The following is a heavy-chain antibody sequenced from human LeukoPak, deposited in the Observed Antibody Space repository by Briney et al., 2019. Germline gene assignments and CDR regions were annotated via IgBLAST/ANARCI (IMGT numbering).Heavy chain of an antibody. CDR1: GFTVSSNY. V-gene: IGHV3-53*01. D-gene: IGHD2-15*01. J-gene: IGHJ4*02. Sequence: GGSLRLSCAASGFTVSSNYISWVRQAPTKGLEGVSIIYSAGSTYYADSVRGRFTISRDSSKNTVCLQMNSLRAEDTAVYHCASGGMGARKFYSDPFHYWGQGTLVTVSS. CDR3: ASGGMGARKFYSDPFHY. CDR2: IYSAGST.